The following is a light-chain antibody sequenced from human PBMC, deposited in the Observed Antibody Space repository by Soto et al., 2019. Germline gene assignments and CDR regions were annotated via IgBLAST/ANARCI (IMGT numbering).Light chain of an antibody. V-gene: IGLV2-14*01. CDR2: DVS. CDR1: SSDVGGYNY. J-gene: IGLJ1*01. CDR3: SSYTSSSSYV. Sequence: QSVLTQPASVSGSPGQSITISCTGTSSDVGGYNYVSWYQQHPGKAPKLMIYDVSNRPSGVSNRFSGSKSGNTASLTISGLQAEYEADSYCSSYTSSSSYVFGTGTKVTVL.